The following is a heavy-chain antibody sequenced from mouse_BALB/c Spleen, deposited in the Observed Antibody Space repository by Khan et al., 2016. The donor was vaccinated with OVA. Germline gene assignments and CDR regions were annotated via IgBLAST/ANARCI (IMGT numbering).Heavy chain of an antibody. Sequence: QVQLKHSGAELARPGASVKMSCKASGYTFTTYTMHWVKQRPGQGLEWIGYINPSNGYTNYNQKFKDKSTLTADKSSSTAYMQLSSLTSDYSAVYYCAREGAYYRSDGWFSYWGQGTLVTVSA. CDR2: INPSNGYT. J-gene: IGHJ3*01. D-gene: IGHD2-14*01. V-gene: IGHV1-4*01. CDR3: AREGAYYRSDGWFSY. CDR1: GYTFTTYT.